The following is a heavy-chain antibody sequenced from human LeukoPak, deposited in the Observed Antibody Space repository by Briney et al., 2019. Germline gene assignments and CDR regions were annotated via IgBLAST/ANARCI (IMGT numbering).Heavy chain of an antibody. D-gene: IGHD3-3*01. CDR3: AKDKTYYDFWSGYSGFDY. CDR2: ISGSGDST. J-gene: IGHJ4*02. Sequence: PGGSLRLSCAASVFAFSSDAMSCVRQAPGKGLEWGSAISGSGDSTYSADPSKGRFTLSRDNSKNTLYLQMNSLRAEDTAVYHCAKDKTYYDFWSGYSGFDYWGQGTLVTVSS. CDR1: VFAFSSDA. V-gene: IGHV3-23*01.